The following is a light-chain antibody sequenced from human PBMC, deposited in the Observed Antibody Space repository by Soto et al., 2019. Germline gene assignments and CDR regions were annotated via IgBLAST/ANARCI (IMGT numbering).Light chain of an antibody. V-gene: IGLV2-14*01. CDR3: SSYTSSSTLV. CDR1: SSDVGGYNY. Sequence: QSALTQPASVSGSPGQSITISCTGTSSDVGGYNYVSWYQQHPGKAPKLMIYEFSNRPSGVSNRFSGSKSGNTDSLTISGLQAEDEADYYCSSYTSSSTLVFGAGTKVTFL. J-gene: IGLJ1*01. CDR2: EFS.